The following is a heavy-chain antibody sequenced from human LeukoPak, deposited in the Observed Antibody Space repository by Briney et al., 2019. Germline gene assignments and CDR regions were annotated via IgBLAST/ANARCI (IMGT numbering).Heavy chain of an antibody. CDR2: IWYDGSNK. CDR3: ARRYCSGGSCYSFRGDWFDP. J-gene: IGHJ5*02. V-gene: IGHV3-33*01. Sequence: GGSLRLSCAASGFTFSSYGMHWVRQAPGKGLEWVAVIWYDGSNKYYADSVKGRFTIPRDNSKNTLYLQMNSLRADDTAVYYCARRYCSGGSCYSFRGDWFDPWGQGTLVAVSS. D-gene: IGHD2-15*01. CDR1: GFTFSSYG.